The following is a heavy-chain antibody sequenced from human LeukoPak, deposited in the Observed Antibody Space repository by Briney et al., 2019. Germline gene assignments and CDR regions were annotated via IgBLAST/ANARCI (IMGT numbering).Heavy chain of an antibody. D-gene: IGHD6-6*01. J-gene: IGHJ6*03. CDR1: GFTFSSYS. Sequence: GGSLRLSCAASGFTFSSYSMNWVRQAPGKGLEWVSSISSSSSYIYYADSVKGRFTVSRDNAKNSLYLQMNSLRAEDTAVYYCARIIAARLFPNYYYYMDVWGKGTTVTVSS. CDR3: ARIIAARLFPNYYYYMDV. V-gene: IGHV3-21*01. CDR2: ISSSSSYI.